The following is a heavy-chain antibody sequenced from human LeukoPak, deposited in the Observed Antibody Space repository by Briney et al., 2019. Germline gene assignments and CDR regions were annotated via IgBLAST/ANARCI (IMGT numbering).Heavy chain of an antibody. CDR2: IIPIFGTA. V-gene: IGHV1-69*13. CDR1: GGTFSSYA. Sequence: RASVKVSCKASGGTFSSYAISWVRQAPGQGLEWMGGIIPIFGTANYAQKFQGRVTITADESTSTAYMELSSLRSEDTAVYYCARDEGGYSYGLSFDYWGQGTLVTVSS. J-gene: IGHJ4*02. CDR3: ARDEGGYSYGLSFDY. D-gene: IGHD5-18*01.